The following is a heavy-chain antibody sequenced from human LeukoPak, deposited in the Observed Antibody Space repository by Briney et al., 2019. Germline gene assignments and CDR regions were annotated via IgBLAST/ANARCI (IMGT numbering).Heavy chain of an antibody. Sequence: SDTLALTCTVAGYSIGHGFFWAWIRQPPGGELEWIGSLYHSGTTYYNTSLKSRISTSVDTSKNQFSLKLRLVTAADTAVYYCARVEVPRDINDWYFDLWGRGTLVTVSS. D-gene: IGHD2-15*01. J-gene: IGHJ2*01. CDR1: GYSIGHGFF. CDR2: LYHSGTT. V-gene: IGHV4-38-2*02. CDR3: ARVEVPRDINDWYFDL.